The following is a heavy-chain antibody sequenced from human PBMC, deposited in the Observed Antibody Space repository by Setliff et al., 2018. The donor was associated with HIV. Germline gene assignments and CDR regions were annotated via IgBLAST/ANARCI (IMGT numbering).Heavy chain of an antibody. Sequence: SETLSLTCTVSGGSISDYSDYWGWIRQPPGKGLEWIGNIYYSGSTYYNPSLKSRVTMSVDTSKNQFSLKLSSVTATDTAVYYCARGKWGGNYYFDYWGQGTLVTVSS. CDR3: ARGKWGGNYYFDY. J-gene: IGHJ4*02. D-gene: IGHD1-26*01. V-gene: IGHV4-39*01. CDR1: GGSISDYSDY. CDR2: IYYSGST.